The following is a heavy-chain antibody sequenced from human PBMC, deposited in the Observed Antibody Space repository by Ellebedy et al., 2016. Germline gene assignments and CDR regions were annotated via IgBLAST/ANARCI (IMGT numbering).Heavy chain of an antibody. CDR1: GYTFTSYA. J-gene: IGHJ4*02. Sequence: ASVKVSCXASGYTFTSYAFSWVRQAPGQGPEWMGWISVHNGNTKYAQRLQDRVTMSTDIPTSTAYMELRSLISDDTAIYYCARAGLRYHYGTGHYAGIDYWGQGTLVTVSS. CDR3: ARAGLRYHYGTGHYAGIDY. V-gene: IGHV1-18*01. CDR2: ISVHNGNT. D-gene: IGHD3-10*01.